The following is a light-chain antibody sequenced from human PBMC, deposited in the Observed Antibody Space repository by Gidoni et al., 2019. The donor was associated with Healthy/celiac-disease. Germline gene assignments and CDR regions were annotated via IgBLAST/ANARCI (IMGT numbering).Light chain of an antibody. Sequence: IVLTLSPGTLSLSPAERATLSCRASQSVSSSYLAWYQQKTGQAPRLLIYGASSRANGIPDRFSGSGAGTDYTLTISRLEPEDFAVYYCQQYGSSPPYTFGQGTKLEIK. V-gene: IGKV3-20*01. CDR3: QQYGSSPPYT. CDR1: QSVSSSY. CDR2: GAS. J-gene: IGKJ2*01.